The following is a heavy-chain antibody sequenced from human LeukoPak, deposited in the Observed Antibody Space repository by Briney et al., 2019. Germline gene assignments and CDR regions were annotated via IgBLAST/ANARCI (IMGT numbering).Heavy chain of an antibody. D-gene: IGHD4-23*01. CDR3: TRDAVGGD. Sequence: PGGSLRLSCTASGFTFGDYVMSWVRPAPGKGLEWVGFIRSIAYGETTEYAASVKGRFTISRDDTKSIAFLQMNSLKTEDTAVYYCTRDAVGGDWGQGTLVTVSS. J-gene: IGHJ4*02. V-gene: IGHV3-49*04. CDR2: IRSIAYGETT. CDR1: GFTFGDYV.